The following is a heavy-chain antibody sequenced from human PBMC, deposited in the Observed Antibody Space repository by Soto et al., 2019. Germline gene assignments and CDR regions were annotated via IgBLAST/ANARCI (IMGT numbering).Heavy chain of an antibody. J-gene: IGHJ4*02. Sequence: SLRLSCAASGFTFSSYGMHWVRQAPGKGLEWVAVIWYDGSNKYYADSVKGRFTISRDNSKNTLYLQMNSLRAEDTAVYYCARVKVEYDFWSGYHKPYYFDYWGQGTLVTVSS. CDR2: IWYDGSNK. CDR3: ARVKVEYDFWSGYHKPYYFDY. D-gene: IGHD3-3*01. V-gene: IGHV3-33*01. CDR1: GFTFSSYG.